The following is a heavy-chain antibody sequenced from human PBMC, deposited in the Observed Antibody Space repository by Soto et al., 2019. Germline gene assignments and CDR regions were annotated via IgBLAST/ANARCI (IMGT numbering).Heavy chain of an antibody. CDR2: IGTAGDA. D-gene: IGHD2-2*01. Sequence: GGSLRLSCAASGFTFSSYDMHWVRQVTGKGLEWVSAIGTAGDAYYADSVKGRFTISRDNAKNSLYLQMNSLRDEDTAVYYCARESAALNWFDPWGQGTLVTVSS. V-gene: IGHV3-13*04. CDR3: ARESAALNWFDP. CDR1: GFTFSSYD. J-gene: IGHJ5*02.